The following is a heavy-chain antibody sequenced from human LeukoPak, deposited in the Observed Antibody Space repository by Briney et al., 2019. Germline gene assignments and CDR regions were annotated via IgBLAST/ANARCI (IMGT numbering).Heavy chain of an antibody. V-gene: IGHV3-9*01. D-gene: IGHD3-3*01. CDR2: ISWNSGSI. Sequence: GGSLRLSCAASGFTFNDYAMHWVRQAPGKGLEWVSGISWNSGSIGYADSVKGRFTISRDKAKNSLYLQMNSLRSEDTAVYYCARGKEYDFWSGYSPDWYFDLWGRGTLVTVSS. CDR1: GFTFNDYA. CDR3: ARGKEYDFWSGYSPDWYFDL. J-gene: IGHJ2*01.